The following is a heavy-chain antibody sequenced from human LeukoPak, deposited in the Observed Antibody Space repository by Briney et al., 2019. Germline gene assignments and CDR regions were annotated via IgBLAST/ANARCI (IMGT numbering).Heavy chain of an antibody. D-gene: IGHD3-10*01. CDR2: IHSDGRTT. V-gene: IGHV3-74*01. J-gene: IGHJ4*02. Sequence: GVSLRLSCAASGFTFSSYWMHWVRQAPGKGLVWVSRIHSDGRTTDYADSVKGRFTISRDNAKNTLNLQMNSLRAEDTAVYYCARDPRGGTLDYWDQGTLVTVSS. CDR3: ARDPRGGTLDY. CDR1: GFTFSSYW.